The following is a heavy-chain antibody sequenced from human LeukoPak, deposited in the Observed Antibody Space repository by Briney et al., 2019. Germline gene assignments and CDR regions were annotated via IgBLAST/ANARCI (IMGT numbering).Heavy chain of an antibody. CDR1: GGSISSYY. CDR3: ARDRNSGSHYAFDI. V-gene: IGHV4-4*07. Sequence: SETLSLTCTVSGGSISSYYWSWIRQPAGKGLEWIGRIYTSGSTNYNPSLKSRVTMSVDTSKNQFSLKLSSVTAADTAVCYCARDRNSGSHYAFDIWGQGTMVTVSS. D-gene: IGHD1-26*01. CDR2: IYTSGST. J-gene: IGHJ3*02.